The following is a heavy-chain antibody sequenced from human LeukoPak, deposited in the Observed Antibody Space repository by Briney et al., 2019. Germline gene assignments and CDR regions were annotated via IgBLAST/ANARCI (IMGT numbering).Heavy chain of an antibody. D-gene: IGHD1-26*01. J-gene: IGHJ4*02. CDR2: IKQDGSEK. V-gene: IGHV3-7*01. CDR1: GFPFNSYF. CDR3: ARDKIVGATNFDY. Sequence: HSGGSLRLSCVASGFPFNSYFMSWVRQAPGKGLEWVANIKQDGSEKYYVDSVKGRFTISRDNAKNSLYLQMNSLRAEDTAVYYCARDKIVGATNFDYWGQGTLVTVSS.